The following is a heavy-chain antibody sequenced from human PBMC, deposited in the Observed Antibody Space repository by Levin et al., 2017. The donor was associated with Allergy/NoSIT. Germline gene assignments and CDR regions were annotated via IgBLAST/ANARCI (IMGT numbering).Heavy chain of an antibody. CDR2: IYPGDSDT. V-gene: IGHV5-51*01. CDR1: GYSFTSYW. Sequence: GGSLRLSCKGSGYSFTSYWIGWVRQMPGKGLEWMGIIYPGDSDTRYSPSFQGQVTISADKSISTAYLQWSSLKASDTAMYYCARAAYGDIVVVPAASNRVWFDPWGQGTLVTVSS. CDR3: ARAAYGDIVVVPAASNRVWFDP. J-gene: IGHJ5*02. D-gene: IGHD2-2*01.